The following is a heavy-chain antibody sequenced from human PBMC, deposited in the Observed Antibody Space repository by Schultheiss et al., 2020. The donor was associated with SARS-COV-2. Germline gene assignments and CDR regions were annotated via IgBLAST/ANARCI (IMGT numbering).Heavy chain of an antibody. J-gene: IGHJ6*02. V-gene: IGHV4-31*01. CDR3: ARGGRGYGYYYYYAMDV. D-gene: IGHD5-18*01. CDR2: IYSSGST. CDR1: GGSISSDGYY. Sequence: SETLSLTCTVSGGSISSDGYYWSWIRQHPGKGLQWIGYIYSSGSTYYNPSLESQVRILVDTSKNQFSLKLTSVTAADTAVYYCARGGRGYGYYYYYAMDVWGQGTTVTVSS.